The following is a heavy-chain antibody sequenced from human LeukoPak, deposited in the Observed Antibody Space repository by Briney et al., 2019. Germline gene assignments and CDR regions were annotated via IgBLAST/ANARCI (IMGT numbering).Heavy chain of an antibody. Sequence: ASVKVSCKASGYSFTGYYMHWLRQAPGQGLEWMVRINPNSGGTNYAQKFQGRVTMTRDTSISTAYMELSRLRSDDTAVYYCARDLGSKFIAAAGRKFDPWGQGTLVTVSS. CDR2: INPNSGGT. CDR1: GYSFTGYY. J-gene: IGHJ5*02. CDR3: ARDLGSKFIAAAGRKFDP. D-gene: IGHD6-13*01. V-gene: IGHV1-2*06.